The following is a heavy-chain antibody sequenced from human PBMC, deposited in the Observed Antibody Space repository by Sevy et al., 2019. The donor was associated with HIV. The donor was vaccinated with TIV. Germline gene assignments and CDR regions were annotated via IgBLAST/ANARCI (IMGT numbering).Heavy chain of an antibody. CDR1: GGTFSIYA. CDR2: IIPMFGTT. CDR3: AREDSSGLNWFDP. D-gene: IGHD3-22*01. Sequence: ASVKVSCRASGGTFSIYAITWVRQSPGQGLEWMGGIIPMFGTTNYAQKFQGRVTITADESTNTDYMELSSLRSEDTAVYYCAREDSSGLNWFDPWGQGTLVTVSS. V-gene: IGHV1-69*13. J-gene: IGHJ5*02.